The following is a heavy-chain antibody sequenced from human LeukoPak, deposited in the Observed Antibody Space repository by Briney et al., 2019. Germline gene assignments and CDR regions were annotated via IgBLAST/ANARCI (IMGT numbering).Heavy chain of an antibody. D-gene: IGHD3-10*01. CDR2: IYYSGST. V-gene: IGHV4-39*07. CDR3: ARGGYYGSGNDFRFDP. Sequence: SETLSLTCTVSGGSISSSSYYWGWIRQPPGKGLEWIGSIYYSGSTYYNPSLKSRVTISVDTSKNQFSLRLSSVTAADTAVYYCARGGYYGSGNDFRFDPWGQGTLVTVSS. J-gene: IGHJ5*02. CDR1: GGSISSSSYY.